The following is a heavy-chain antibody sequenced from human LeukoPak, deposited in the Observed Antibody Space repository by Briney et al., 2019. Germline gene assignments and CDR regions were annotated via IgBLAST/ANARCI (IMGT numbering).Heavy chain of an antibody. CDR3: ARDIEYSGSGSCRYGFDP. CDR1: GYTFSNYG. CDR2: ISVYNSNT. D-gene: IGHD3-10*01. J-gene: IGHJ5*02. Sequence: ASLKVSCKASGYTFSNYGITWVRQAPGQGLEWMGWISVYNSNTKFAQKFQGRLTMTTDTSTSTAYMDLRSLRSDDTAVYYCARDIEYSGSGSCRYGFDPWGQGTLVTVSS. V-gene: IGHV1-18*01.